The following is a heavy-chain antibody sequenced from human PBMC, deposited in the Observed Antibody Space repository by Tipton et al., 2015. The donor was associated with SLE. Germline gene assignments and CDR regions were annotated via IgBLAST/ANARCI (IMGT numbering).Heavy chain of an antibody. CDR1: GGSISSYY. CDR2: IYYSGIT. J-gene: IGHJ3*02. CDR3: ARDGRGDDSFDI. V-gene: IGHV4-59*12. Sequence: TLSLTCTVSGGSISSYYWSWIRQPPGKGLEWIGYIYYSGITNSNPSLKSRVTMSVDTSKNQVSLKLTSVTAADTAVYYCARDGRGDDSFDIWGQGTMVSVSS.